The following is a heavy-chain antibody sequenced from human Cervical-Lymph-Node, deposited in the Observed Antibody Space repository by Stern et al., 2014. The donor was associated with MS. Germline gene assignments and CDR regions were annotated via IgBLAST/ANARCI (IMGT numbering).Heavy chain of an antibody. CDR3: AGELGVLASSCGLDV. CDR1: GFSFKDYW. J-gene: IGHJ6*02. CDR2: ISRDGTST. D-gene: IGHD7-27*01. V-gene: IGHV3-74*03. Sequence: EVQLVESGGGLVQPGGSLRLSCAASGFSFKDYWLHWVRQAPGKGLVWVSRISRDGTSTTYADSVKGRFTISRDNAKKTPFLQMNNLRAEDTAVYYCAGELGVLASSCGLDVWGQGPSVTVSS.